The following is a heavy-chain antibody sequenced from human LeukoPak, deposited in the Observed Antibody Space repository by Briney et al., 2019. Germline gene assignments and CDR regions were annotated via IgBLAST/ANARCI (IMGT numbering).Heavy chain of an antibody. V-gene: IGHV1-69*05. J-gene: IGHJ4*02. CDR1: GGTFSTYA. CDR3: ARVFARGGEISGSYYYY. CDR2: IIPLFGTA. Sequence: SVKVSCKASGGTFSTYAVNWVRQAPGQGLEWMGGIIPLFGTANYAQKFQGRVAITTNESTSTAYMELSSLRSEDTAIYYCARVFARGGEISGSYYYYWGQGTLVTVSS. D-gene: IGHD3-10*01.